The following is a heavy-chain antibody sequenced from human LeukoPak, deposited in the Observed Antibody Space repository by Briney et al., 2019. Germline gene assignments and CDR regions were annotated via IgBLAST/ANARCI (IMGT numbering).Heavy chain of an antibody. V-gene: IGHV3-30*04. CDR1: GFTFSSYA. J-gene: IGHJ4*02. CDR2: ISYDGSNK. Sequence: GGSLTLSCAASGFTFSSYAMHWVRQAPGKGLEGVAVISYDGSNKYYADSVKGRFTISRDNSKNTLYLQMNSLRAEDTAVYYCARNFREQQLVLFDYWGQGTLVTVSS. CDR3: ARNFREQQLVLFDY. D-gene: IGHD6-13*01.